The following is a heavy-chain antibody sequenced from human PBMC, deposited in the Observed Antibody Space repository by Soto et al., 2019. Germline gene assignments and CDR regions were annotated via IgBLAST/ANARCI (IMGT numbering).Heavy chain of an antibody. CDR2: ISGSGDIT. Sequence: PGGSLRLSCVASEFTFNSYAMNWVRQAPGKGLEWVSGISGSGDITHYADSVKGRFTISRDNSKNTLYLQMNSLRAEDTAVYYCAKEITMIVVAGSPEYFQHWGQGTLVTVS. D-gene: IGHD3-22*01. CDR1: EFTFNSYA. CDR3: AKEITMIVVAGSPEYFQH. J-gene: IGHJ1*01. V-gene: IGHV3-23*01.